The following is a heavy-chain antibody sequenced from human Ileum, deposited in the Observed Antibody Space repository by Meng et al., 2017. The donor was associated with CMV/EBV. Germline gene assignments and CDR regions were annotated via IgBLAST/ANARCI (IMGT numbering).Heavy chain of an antibody. Sequence: NYGMQWVRQTAGKGLEWVALISYDGNNIFYADSVKGRFTISRDNSKNTLYLQMNSLRTEDSAVYYCARDKHENIGYTSGWDFIFDHWGQGTLVTVSS. CDR2: ISYDGNNI. D-gene: IGHD6-19*01. CDR1: NYG. CDR3: ARDKHENIGYTSGWDFIFDH. J-gene: IGHJ4*02. V-gene: IGHV3-30*03.